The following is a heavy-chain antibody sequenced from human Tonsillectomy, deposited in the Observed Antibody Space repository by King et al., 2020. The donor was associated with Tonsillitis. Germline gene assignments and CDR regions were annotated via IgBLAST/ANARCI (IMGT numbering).Heavy chain of an antibody. Sequence: VQLVESGGGLIQPGGSLRLSCAASGFTVSSDYMTWVRQAPGKGLEWVSVIYSGAITSYADSVKGRFTISRDNSKKTLYLQMNSLRAEDTAVYYCARTKRELLSPNYYYYMDVWGKGTTVTVSS. CDR2: IYSGAIT. V-gene: IGHV3-53*01. CDR3: ARTKRELLSPNYYYYMDV. J-gene: IGHJ6*03. CDR1: GFTVSSDY. D-gene: IGHD1-7*01.